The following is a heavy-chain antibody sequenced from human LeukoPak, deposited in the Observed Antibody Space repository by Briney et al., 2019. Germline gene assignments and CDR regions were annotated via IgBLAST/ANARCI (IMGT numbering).Heavy chain of an antibody. CDR2: ISAYNGNT. D-gene: IGHD3-22*01. V-gene: IGHV1-18*04. Sequence: ASVKVSCKASGYTFTSYGISWVRQAPGQGLEWMGWISAYNGNTNCAQKLQGRVTMTTDTSTSTAYMELRSLRSDDTAVYYCARDLTSGTYYDSSGQPWWGQGTLVTVSS. J-gene: IGHJ4*02. CDR3: ARDLTSGTYYDSSGQPW. CDR1: GYTFTSYG.